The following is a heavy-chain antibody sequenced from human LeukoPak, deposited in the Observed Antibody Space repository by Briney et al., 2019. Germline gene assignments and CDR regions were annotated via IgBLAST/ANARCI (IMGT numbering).Heavy chain of an antibody. V-gene: IGHV3-53*01. CDR3: VRDLGLYPI. CDR2: IYSGGSI. J-gene: IGHJ3*02. D-gene: IGHD2-8*01. Sequence: GGSLRLSCTASGFTVSSNYMSWVRQAPGKGLEWVSVIYSGGSIYYADSVKGRYTISRDNSKNTLYLQMNSLRAEDTAVYYCVRDLGLYPIWGQGTMVTVSS. CDR1: GFTVSSNY.